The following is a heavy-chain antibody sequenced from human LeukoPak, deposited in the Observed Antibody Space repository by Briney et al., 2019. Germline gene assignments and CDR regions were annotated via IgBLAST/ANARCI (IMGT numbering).Heavy chain of an antibody. Sequence: ASVKVSCKASGYTFTSYGISWVRQAPGQGLEWMGWISAYNGNTNYAQKLQGRVTMTTDTSTSTAYMELRSLRAEDTAVYYCARADYDLLTGYPEGFDYWGQGTLVTVSS. J-gene: IGHJ4*02. CDR2: ISAYNGNT. D-gene: IGHD3-9*01. V-gene: IGHV1-18*01. CDR3: ARADYDLLTGYPEGFDY. CDR1: GYTFTSYG.